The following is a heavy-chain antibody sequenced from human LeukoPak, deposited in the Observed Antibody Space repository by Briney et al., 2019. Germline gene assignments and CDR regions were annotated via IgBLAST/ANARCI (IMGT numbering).Heavy chain of an antibody. CDR1: GGTFSSYA. D-gene: IGHD3-3*01. CDR3: ARVPRVTTFGPPYYYYYMDV. CDR2: IIPIFGTA. Sequence: SVKVSCKASGGTFSSYAISWVRQAPGQGLEWMGGIIPIFGTANYAQKFQGRVTITADESTSTAYMELSSLRSEDTAVYYCARVPRVTTFGPPYYYYYMDVWGKGTTVTVSS. J-gene: IGHJ6*03. V-gene: IGHV1-69*01.